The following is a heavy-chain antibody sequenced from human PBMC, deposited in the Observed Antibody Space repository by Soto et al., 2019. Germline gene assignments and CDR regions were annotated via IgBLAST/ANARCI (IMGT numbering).Heavy chain of an antibody. CDR3: ARWPQPRYTADPYAVDV. D-gene: IGHD3-16*02. V-gene: IGHV1-69*11. J-gene: IGHJ6*02. Sequence: QVHLVQSGTEVKKPGSSVKVSCKASGGTFSSSGFSWVRQAPGQGLEWMGMIVPSLDTTNYAQKFQARVTITADEVTSTAYMELRSLRSEDTAVDYCARWPQPRYTADPYAVDVWGQGTRVSVSS. CDR2: IVPSLDTT. CDR1: GGTFSSSG.